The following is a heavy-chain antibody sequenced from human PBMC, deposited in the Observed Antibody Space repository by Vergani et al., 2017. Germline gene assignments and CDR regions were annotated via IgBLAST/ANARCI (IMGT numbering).Heavy chain of an antibody. Sequence: EVHLVESGGDLVQPGGSLRLSCVTSVFIFRESWMSWVRQAPGKGLEWVANIKEDGSKKNYIDPVKGRFTISRDNAKNSVYLQMNSLKVEDTAVYYCARDGRGGYLDSWGQGTLVPVSS. CDR1: VFIFRESW. V-gene: IGHV3-7*01. CDR2: IKEDGSKK. J-gene: IGHJ4*02. CDR3: ARDGRGGYLDS. D-gene: IGHD3-10*01.